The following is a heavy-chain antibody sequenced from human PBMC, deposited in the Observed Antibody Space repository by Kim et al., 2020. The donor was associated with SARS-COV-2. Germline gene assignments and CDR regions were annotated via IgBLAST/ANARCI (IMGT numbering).Heavy chain of an antibody. Sequence: GESLKISCKGSGYSFTSYWINCVRQMPGKGLEWMGRIDPSESYTNYSPSFQGHVTISADKSTSTAYLQWSSLKASDTAIYYCATGDTAMILIDYWGQGTL. V-gene: IGHV5-10-1*01. CDR1: GYSFTSYW. J-gene: IGHJ4*02. CDR3: ATGDTAMILIDY. D-gene: IGHD5-18*01. CDR2: IDPSESYT.